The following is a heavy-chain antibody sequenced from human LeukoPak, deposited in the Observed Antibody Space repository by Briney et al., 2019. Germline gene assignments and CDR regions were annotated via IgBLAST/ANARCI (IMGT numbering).Heavy chain of an antibody. CDR3: ARGSQYYDSSGYYYDFDY. Sequence: SETLSLTCTVSGGSISSYYWSWIRQPPGKGLEWIGYIYHSGSTNYNPSLKSRVTISVDTSKNQFSLKLSSVTAADTAVYYCARGSQYYDSSGYYYDFDYWGQGTLVTVSS. V-gene: IGHV4-59*01. D-gene: IGHD3-22*01. J-gene: IGHJ4*02. CDR1: GGSISSYY. CDR2: IYHSGST.